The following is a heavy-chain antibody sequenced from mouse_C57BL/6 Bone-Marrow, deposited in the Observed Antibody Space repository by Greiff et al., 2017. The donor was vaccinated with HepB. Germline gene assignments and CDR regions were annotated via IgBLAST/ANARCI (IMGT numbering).Heavy chain of an antibody. CDR1: GFTFSDYY. Sequence: EVNVVESGGGLVQPGGSLKLSCAASGFTFSDYYMYWVRQTPEKRLEWVAYISNGGGSTYYPDTVKGRFTISRDNAKNTLYLQMSRLKSEDTAMYYCARRNDYPYAMDYWGQGTSVTVSS. CDR2: ISNGGGST. J-gene: IGHJ4*01. CDR3: ARRNDYPYAMDY. D-gene: IGHD2-4*01. V-gene: IGHV5-12*01.